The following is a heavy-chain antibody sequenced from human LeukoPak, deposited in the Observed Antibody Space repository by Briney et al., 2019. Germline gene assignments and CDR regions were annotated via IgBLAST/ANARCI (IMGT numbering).Heavy chain of an antibody. J-gene: IGHJ4*02. D-gene: IGHD4-17*01. CDR2: ISARDGST. CDR1: GYTFGIYA. Sequence: GGSLRLSCAASGYTFGIYAMSWVRQAPGQGLDWVSAISARDGSTYYADSVKGRFTISRDNTKNTLYLQMNSLRAEDTAVYYCAKLLNDYGDYYFDYWGQGTLVTVSA. V-gene: IGHV3-23*01. CDR3: AKLLNDYGDYYFDY.